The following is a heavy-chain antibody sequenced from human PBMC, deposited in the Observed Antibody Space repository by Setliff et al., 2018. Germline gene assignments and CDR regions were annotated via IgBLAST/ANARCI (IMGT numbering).Heavy chain of an antibody. D-gene: IGHD3-10*01. CDR3: ARDSLWVREAKYYMVV. J-gene: IGHJ6*03. CDR1: GGSISSYY. CDR2: IYTSGST. V-gene: IGHV4-4*07. Sequence: LSLTCAVSGGSISSYYWSWIRQPAGKGLEWIGRIYTSGSTNYNPSLKSRVTMSLDTSKNQFSLKVTSVTAADTAVYYCARDSLWVREAKYYMVVWGKGTTVTVSS.